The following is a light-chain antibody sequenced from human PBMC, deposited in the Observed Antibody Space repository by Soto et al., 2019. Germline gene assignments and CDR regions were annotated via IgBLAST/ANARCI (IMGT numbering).Light chain of an antibody. J-gene: IGLJ2*01. CDR3: SSYAGNTIFVL. V-gene: IGLV2-8*01. CDR2: EVS. CDR1: SSDVGAYNY. Sequence: QSALTQPPSASGSPGQSVTISCTGSSSDVGAYNYVSWYQQHPGKAPKLIIYEVSNRPSGVPDRFSGSKSGSTASLTVSGLQAEDEGDYYCSSYAGNTIFVLFGGGTKVTVL.